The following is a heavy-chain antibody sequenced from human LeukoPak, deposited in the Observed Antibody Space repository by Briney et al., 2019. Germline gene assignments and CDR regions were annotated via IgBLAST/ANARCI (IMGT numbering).Heavy chain of an antibody. CDR2: IIPIFGTA. CDR1: GGTFSSYA. D-gene: IGHD5-18*01. J-gene: IGHJ4*02. Sequence: PVKVSCKASGGTFSSYAISWVRQAPGQGLEWMGGIIPIFGTANYAQKFQGRVTITADKSTSTAYMELSSLRSEDTAVYYCAREGYSYGFDYWGQGTLVTVSS. CDR3: AREGYSYGFDY. V-gene: IGHV1-69*06.